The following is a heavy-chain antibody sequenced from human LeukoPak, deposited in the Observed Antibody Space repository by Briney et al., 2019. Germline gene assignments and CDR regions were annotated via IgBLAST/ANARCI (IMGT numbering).Heavy chain of an antibody. CDR3: ARVLLTRGSSGYYYRYYYYGMDV. Sequence: PGRSLRLSCAASGFTFSSYAMHWVRQAPGKGLEWVAVISYDGSNKYYADSVKGRFTISRDNSKNTLYLQMNSLRAEDTAVYYCARVLLTRGSSGYYYRYYYYGMDVWGQGTTVTVSS. CDR1: GFTFSSYA. CDR2: ISYDGSNK. D-gene: IGHD3-22*01. V-gene: IGHV3-30-3*01. J-gene: IGHJ6*02.